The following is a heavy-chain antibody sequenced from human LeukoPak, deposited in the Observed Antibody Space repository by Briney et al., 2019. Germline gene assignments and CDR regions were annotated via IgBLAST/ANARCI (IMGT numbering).Heavy chain of an antibody. D-gene: IGHD3-22*01. CDR1: GFTFSSYA. J-gene: IGHJ4*02. CDR2: ISGSGDNT. CDR3: AKGSYYDSSGSFYFDY. Sequence: GGSLRLSCAASGFTFSSYAMSWVRQAPGKGLEWVSGISGSGDNTYYADSVKGRFTISRDNSKNTLYVQVNSLGTEDTAAYYCAKGSYYDSSGSFYFDYWVQGTLVTVSS. V-gene: IGHV3-23*01.